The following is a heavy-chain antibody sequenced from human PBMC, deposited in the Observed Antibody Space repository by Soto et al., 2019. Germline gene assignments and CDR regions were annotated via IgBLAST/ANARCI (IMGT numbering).Heavy chain of an antibody. CDR2: IYYSGAT. D-gene: IGHD6-25*01. Sequence: SETLSLTCTVSGGYISSYFWSWIRQPPGKGLEWIGNIYYSGATNYNPSLKSRVTISVDTSRNQFSLRLSSVTAADSAVYYCGAAPNDNYFDFWGQGALVTSPQ. CDR3: GAAPNDNYFDF. J-gene: IGHJ4*02. CDR1: GGYISSYF. V-gene: IGHV4-59*01.